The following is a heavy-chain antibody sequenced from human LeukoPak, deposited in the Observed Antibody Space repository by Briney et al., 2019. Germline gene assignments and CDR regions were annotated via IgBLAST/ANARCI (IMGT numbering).Heavy chain of an antibody. CDR2: TSSNGGST. CDR1: GLTFSSYA. CDR3: ARGLHSSSWYANWFDP. V-gene: IGHV3-64*01. Sequence: GGSLRLSCAASGLTFSSYAMHWVRQAPGKGLEYVSATSSNGGSTYYANSVRGRFTISRDNSKNTLYLQMGSLRAEDMAVYYCARGLHSSSWYANWFDPWGQGTLVTVSS. D-gene: IGHD6-13*01. J-gene: IGHJ5*02.